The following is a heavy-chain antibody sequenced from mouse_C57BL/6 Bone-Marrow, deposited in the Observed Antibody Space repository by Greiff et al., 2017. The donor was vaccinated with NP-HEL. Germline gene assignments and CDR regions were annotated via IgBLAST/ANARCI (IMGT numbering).Heavy chain of an antibody. CDR1: GFSLSTFGMG. V-gene: IGHV8-8*01. J-gene: IGHJ3*01. CDR2: LWWDDDK. D-gene: IGHD1-1*01. CDR3: ARIVSYYGSSHPAWFAY. Sequence: LKESGPGILQPSQTLSLTCSFSGFSLSTFGMGVGWIRQPSGKGLEWLAHLWWDDDKYYHPALKNRPTISKDTSKNQVFLKIANVDTADTATDYCARIVSYYGSSHPAWFAYWGQGTLVTVSA.